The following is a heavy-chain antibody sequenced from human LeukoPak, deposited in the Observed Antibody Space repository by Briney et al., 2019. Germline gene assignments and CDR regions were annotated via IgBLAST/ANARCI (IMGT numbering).Heavy chain of an antibody. V-gene: IGHV3-33*01. Sequence: QPGRSLRLSCAGSGFTFGGYGMHWFRQTPGKGLEWVAVIAYDGSRAFYADSVKDRFTISRDNSKNTMSVQMDDLRAEDTAVYYCTRYNNDHFDYWGQGTLVTVSS. CDR3: TRYNNDHFDY. CDR1: GFTFGGYG. D-gene: IGHD1-14*01. CDR2: IAYDGSRA. J-gene: IGHJ4*02.